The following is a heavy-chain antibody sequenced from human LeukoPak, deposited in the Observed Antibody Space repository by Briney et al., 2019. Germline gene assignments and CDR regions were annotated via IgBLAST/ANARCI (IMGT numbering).Heavy chain of an antibody. J-gene: IGHJ4*02. CDR2: INHSGST. V-gene: IGHV4-34*01. D-gene: IGHD3-22*01. CDR1: GGSSSGYY. Sequence: PSETLSLTCAVYGGSSSGYYWSWIRPPPGKGLEWIGEINHSGSTNYNPSLKSRVTISVDTSKNQFSLKLSSVTAADTAVYYCASHRLDGDSSGYYCSFDYWGQGTLVTVSS. CDR3: ASHRLDGDSSGYYCSFDY.